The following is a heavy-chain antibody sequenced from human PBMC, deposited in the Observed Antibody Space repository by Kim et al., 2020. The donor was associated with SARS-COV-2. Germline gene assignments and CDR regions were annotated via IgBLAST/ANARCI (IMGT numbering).Heavy chain of an antibody. CDR2: ISSNGGST. Sequence: GGSLRLSCAASGFTFSSYAMHWVRQAPGKGLEYVSAISSNGGSTYYANSVKGRFTISRDNSKNTLYLQMGSLRAEDMAVYYCARGYCSGGSCSKHPLGSPGYYYGMDVWGQGTTVTVSS. D-gene: IGHD2-15*01. CDR3: ARGYCSGGSCSKHPLGSPGYYYGMDV. CDR1: GFTFSSYA. J-gene: IGHJ6*02. V-gene: IGHV3-64*01.